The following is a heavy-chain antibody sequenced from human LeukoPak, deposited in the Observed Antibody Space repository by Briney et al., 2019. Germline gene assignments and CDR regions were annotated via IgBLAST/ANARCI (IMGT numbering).Heavy chain of an antibody. V-gene: IGHV3-53*01. CDR3: ASDTFSYDSSAYGQFDY. D-gene: IGHD3-22*01. CDR2: IYSGGGT. CDR1: GFTVSSNY. Sequence: GGSLRLSCAASGFTVSSNYMSWVRQAPGKGLEWVSVIYSGGGTYYADSVKGRFTISRDNLKNTLYLQMNSLRAEDTAVYYCASDTFSYDSSAYGQFDYWGQGTLVTVSS. J-gene: IGHJ4*02.